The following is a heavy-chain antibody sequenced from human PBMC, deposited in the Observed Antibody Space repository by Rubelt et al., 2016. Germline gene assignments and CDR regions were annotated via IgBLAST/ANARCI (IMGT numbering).Heavy chain of an antibody. CDR3: AGHSGGASQSYCYSAMDV. J-gene: IGHJ6*04. CDR2: VYYSGST. V-gene: IGHV4-59*04. D-gene: IGHD2-15*01. CDR1: GGSISSYY. Sequence: QVQLQESGPGLVKPSETLSLTCPVSGGSISSYYWSWIRQPPGKGLEWIGYVYYSGSTSCNSTLQRQPTKSLDTSKNQFSLKWSFVAVVALGVYYDAGHSGGASQSYCYSAMDVWGEGTRVTVSS.